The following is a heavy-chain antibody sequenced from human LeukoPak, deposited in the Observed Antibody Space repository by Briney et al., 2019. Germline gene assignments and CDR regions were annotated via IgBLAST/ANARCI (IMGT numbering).Heavy chain of an antibody. Sequence: SETLSLTCAVSGGSISSSNWWSWVRQPPGKGLEWIGEIYHSGSTNYNPSLKSRVTISVDKSKNQFSLKLSSVTAVDTAVYYCARIYYYDSSGYYPFDYWGQGTLVTVSS. D-gene: IGHD3-22*01. CDR2: IYHSGST. CDR3: ARIYYYDSSGYYPFDY. J-gene: IGHJ4*02. V-gene: IGHV4-4*02. CDR1: GGSISSSNW.